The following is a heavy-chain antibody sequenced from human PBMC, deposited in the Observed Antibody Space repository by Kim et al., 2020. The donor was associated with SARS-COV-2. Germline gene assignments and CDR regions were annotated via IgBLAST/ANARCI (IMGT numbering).Heavy chain of an antibody. Sequence: SETLSLTCAVYGGSFGGHSWSWIRQPPGKGLERIGEITHSGSTKYNPSLNSRLTIPIDMSKNQFPLKLTSVTAADTGLYYCTSGRVGVVPAPVLGLGPYYEYFILDVWGHGTTVTVSS. CDR2: ITHSGST. J-gene: IGHJ6*02. CDR3: TSGRVGVVPAPVLGLGPYYEYFILDV. CDR1: GGSFGGHS. V-gene: IGHV4-34*01. D-gene: IGHD2-2*02.